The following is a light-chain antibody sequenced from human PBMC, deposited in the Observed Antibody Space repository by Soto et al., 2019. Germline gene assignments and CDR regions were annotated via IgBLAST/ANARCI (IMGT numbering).Light chain of an antibody. V-gene: IGKV1-9*01. J-gene: IGKJ3*01. CDR3: LQLISYPFT. Sequence: DIQLTQSPSLLSASVGDRVIIACRASQGISNYVAWFQQKPGKAPKVLIYAASTLQSGVPSRFSGSGSGTEFTLTISSLQPEDFATYFCLQLISYPFTFGPGTKVDIK. CDR2: AAS. CDR1: QGISNY.